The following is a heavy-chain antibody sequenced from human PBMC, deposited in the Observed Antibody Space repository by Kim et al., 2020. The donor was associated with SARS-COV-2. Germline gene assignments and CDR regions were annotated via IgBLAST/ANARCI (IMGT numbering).Heavy chain of an antibody. J-gene: IGHJ6*02. V-gene: IGHV1-8*01. CDR1: GDTFTSYD. D-gene: IGHD4-17*01. Sequence: ASVKVSCKASGDTFTSYDINWVRQATGQGPEWMGWMNPNSGKTGYAQKFQGRVSMARNTSISTAYMELSSLTSEDTAVYYCARGGLRSDSYLYTMDVWGQGTTVTVSS. CDR2: MNPNSGKT. CDR3: ARGGLRSDSYLYTMDV.